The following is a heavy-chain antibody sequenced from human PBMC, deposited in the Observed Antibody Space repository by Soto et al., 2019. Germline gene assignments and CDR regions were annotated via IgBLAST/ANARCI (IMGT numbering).Heavy chain of an antibody. J-gene: IGHJ5*02. CDR3: ARDLVGRSGGPGDWFDP. D-gene: IGHD1-26*01. CDR2: INPNTGTA. CDR1: GYTFISYY. Sequence: QVQLVQSGAEVKEPGASVRLSCKASGYTFISYYIHWVRRAPGQGLEWMGIINPNTGTAGYAQKFQGRVTMTRDTSTSTVYMEMSGLRNEDTAIYYCARDLVGRSGGPGDWFDPWGQGTLVTVSS. V-gene: IGHV1-46*01.